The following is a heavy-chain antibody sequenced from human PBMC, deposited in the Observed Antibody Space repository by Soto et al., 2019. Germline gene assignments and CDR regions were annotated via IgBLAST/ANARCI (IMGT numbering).Heavy chain of an antibody. J-gene: IGHJ4*02. CDR3: ARGKYYYDSSGYFDY. Sequence: PSETLSLTCTVAGCSSSSYYWSWIRQPPGKGLEWIGYIYYSGSTNYNPSLKSRVTISVDTSKNQFSLKLSSVTAADTAVYYCARGKYYYDSSGYFDYWGQGTLVTVSS. V-gene: IGHV4-59*01. CDR2: IYYSGST. CDR1: GCSSSSYY. D-gene: IGHD3-22*01.